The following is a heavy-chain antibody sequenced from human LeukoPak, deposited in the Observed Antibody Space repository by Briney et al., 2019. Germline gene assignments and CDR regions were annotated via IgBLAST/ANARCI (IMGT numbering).Heavy chain of an antibody. CDR2: ISSSGSTI. V-gene: IGHV3-11*04. Sequence: PGGSLRLSCAASGFTFSDYYMSWIRQAPGKGLEWVSYISSSGSTIYYADSVKGRFTISRDNAKNSLYLQMNSLRAEDTAVYYCARVRYFDWLPADYWGQGTLVTVSS. D-gene: IGHD3-9*01. CDR3: ARVRYFDWLPADY. J-gene: IGHJ4*02. CDR1: GFTFSDYY.